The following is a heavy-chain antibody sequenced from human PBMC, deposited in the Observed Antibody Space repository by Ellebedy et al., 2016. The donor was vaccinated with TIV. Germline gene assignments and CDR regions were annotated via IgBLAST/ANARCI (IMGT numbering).Heavy chain of an antibody. CDR3: ARASIVATTSYGMDV. J-gene: IGHJ6*02. D-gene: IGHD5-12*01. CDR1: GYTFTSYY. V-gene: IGHV1-46*01. CDR2: INPSGGST. Sequence: AASVKVSCKASGYTFTSYYMHWVRQAPGQGLEWMGIINPSGGSTSYAQKFQGRVTMTRDTSTSTVYMELSSLRSEDTAVYYCARASIVATTSYGMDVWGQGTTVTVSS.